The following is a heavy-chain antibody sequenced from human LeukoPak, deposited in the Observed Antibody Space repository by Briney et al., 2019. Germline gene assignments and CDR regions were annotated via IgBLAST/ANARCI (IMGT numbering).Heavy chain of an antibody. CDR1: GGTFSSYA. V-gene: IGHV1-69*13. D-gene: IGHD2-15*01. J-gene: IGHJ4*02. CDR2: IIPIFGTA. Sequence: ASVKVSCKASGGTFSSYAISWVRQAPGQGLEWMGGIIPIFGTANYAQKFQGRVTITADESTSTAYMELSSLRSEDTAVYYCAREMGSLVGAAYYFDYWGQGTLVTVSS. CDR3: AREMGSLVGAAYYFDY.